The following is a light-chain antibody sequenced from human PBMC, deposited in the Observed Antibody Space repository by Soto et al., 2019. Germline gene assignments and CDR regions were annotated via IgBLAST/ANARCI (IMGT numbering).Light chain of an antibody. V-gene: IGKV3-15*01. Sequence: EIVMTQSPATLSVSPGERATLSCRASQSVGSNLAWYQHKPGQAPRLLIHDASTRAAGIPARFSGSGSGTEFTRTISSPQSEDFAVYYCQHYNNWPRTFGQGTRLEIK. CDR3: QHYNNWPRT. CDR2: DAS. CDR1: QSVGSN. J-gene: IGKJ2*01.